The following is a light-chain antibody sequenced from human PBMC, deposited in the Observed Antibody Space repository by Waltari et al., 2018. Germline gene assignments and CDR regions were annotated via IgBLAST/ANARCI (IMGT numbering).Light chain of an antibody. CDR3: SSYAGTNILV. CDR2: EVN. J-gene: IGLJ2*01. V-gene: IGLV2-11*01. CDR1: SSDIGGYDY. Sequence: QAALTQPRSVSGSPGQSVTISCSGTSSDIGGYDYVSWYQHHPGPAPKLIIYEVNNRPSGVSHRFSGSKSGNTASLTISGLQTEDEADYYCSSYAGTNILVFGGGTRLAVL.